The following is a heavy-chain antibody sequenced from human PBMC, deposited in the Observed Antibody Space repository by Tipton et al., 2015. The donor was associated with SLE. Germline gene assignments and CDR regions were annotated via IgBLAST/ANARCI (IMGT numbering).Heavy chain of an antibody. CDR3: ARSQQLSYMDV. CDR1: GGPISSCY. J-gene: IGHJ6*03. Sequence: TLSLTCTVSGGPISSCYWSWIRQPPGKGLEWIGYIYYSGSTNYNPSLKSRVTISVDTSKNQFSLKLSSVTAADPAVYYCARSQQLSYMDVWGKGTTVPVSS. V-gene: IGHV4-59*01. D-gene: IGHD6-13*01. CDR2: IYYSGST.